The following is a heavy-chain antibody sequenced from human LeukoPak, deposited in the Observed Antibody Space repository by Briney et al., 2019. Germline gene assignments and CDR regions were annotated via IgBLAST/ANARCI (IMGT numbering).Heavy chain of an antibody. D-gene: IGHD3-3*01. J-gene: IGHJ5*02. V-gene: IGHV3-48*03. Sequence: GGSLRLSCAASGFTFSSYEMNWVRQAPGKGLEWISYISASGTITHYADSVEGRFTISRDNAKNSLYLQMNSLRAEDTAVYYCARDRAITIFGVVTSNWFDPWGQGTLVTVSS. CDR2: ISASGTIT. CDR3: ARDRAITIFGVVTSNWFDP. CDR1: GFTFSSYE.